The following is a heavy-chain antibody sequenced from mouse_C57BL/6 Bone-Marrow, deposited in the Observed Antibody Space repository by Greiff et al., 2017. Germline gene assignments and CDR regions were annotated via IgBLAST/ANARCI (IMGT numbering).Heavy chain of an antibody. V-gene: IGHV1-55*01. CDR1: GYTFTSYW. J-gene: IGHJ2*01. Sequence: QVQLQQPGAELVKPGASVKMSCKASGYTFTSYWITWVKQRPGQGLEWIGEIYPGSGSTNYNEKFKSKATLTVDTSSSTAYMQLSSLTSGDSAVYYCASSTMVTTTGYYFDYWGQGTTLTVSS. CDR3: ASSTMVTTTGYYFDY. CDR2: IYPGSGST. D-gene: IGHD2-2*01.